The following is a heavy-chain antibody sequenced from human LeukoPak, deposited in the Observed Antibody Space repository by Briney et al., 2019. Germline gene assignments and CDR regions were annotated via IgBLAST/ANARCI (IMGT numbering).Heavy chain of an antibody. CDR3: ARGVGGYCSSTSCYIGSPWFDP. CDR1: GYTFTSYD. V-gene: IGHV1-8*03. Sequence: ASVKVSCKASGYTFTSYDINWVRQATGQGLEWMGWMNPNSGNTGYAQKFQGRVTITRSTSISTAYMELSSLRSEDTAVYYCARGVGGYCSSTSCYIGSPWFDPWGQGTLVTVSS. D-gene: IGHD2-2*02. J-gene: IGHJ5*02. CDR2: MNPNSGNT.